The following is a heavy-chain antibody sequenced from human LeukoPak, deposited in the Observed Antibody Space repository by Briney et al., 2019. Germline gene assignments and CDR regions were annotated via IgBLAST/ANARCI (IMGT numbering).Heavy chain of an antibody. J-gene: IGHJ4*02. V-gene: IGHV4-39*01. CDR3: ASRPFLWGFAY. Sequence: PGGSLRLSCAASGFSISSYYWGWIRQPPGKGLEWIASIYSSATYYNPSLKSRVTISVDTSKNQFSLNLSSVTAADTAVYYCASRPFLWGFAYWGQGTLVTVSS. CDR2: IYSSAT. D-gene: IGHD3-16*01. CDR1: GFSISSYY.